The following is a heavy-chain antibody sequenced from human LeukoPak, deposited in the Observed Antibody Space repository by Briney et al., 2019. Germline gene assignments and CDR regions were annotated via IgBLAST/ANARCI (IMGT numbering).Heavy chain of an antibody. V-gene: IGHV3-30-3*01. D-gene: IGHD6-13*01. J-gene: IGHJ4*02. Sequence: GGSLGLSCAASGFTFSSYAMHWVRQAPGKGLEWVAVISYDGSNKYYADSVKGRFTISRDNSKNTLYLQMNSLRAEDTAVYYCARELHQKRIAAAADYWGQGTLVTVSS. CDR2: ISYDGSNK. CDR3: ARELHQKRIAAAADY. CDR1: GFTFSSYA.